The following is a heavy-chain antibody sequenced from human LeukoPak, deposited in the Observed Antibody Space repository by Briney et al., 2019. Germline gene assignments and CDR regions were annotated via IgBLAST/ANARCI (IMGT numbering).Heavy chain of an antibody. J-gene: IGHJ4*02. D-gene: IGHD2-15*01. CDR2: ITQIVDIP. Sequence: ASVKVSCKASGGSFKNYAISWVRQAPGQGPEWMGRITQIVDIPKYGQKFQGRVTISADKSTSTAYMELNSLRPEDTAVYYCASGNGYCSGGNCPGAYWGQGTLVTVSS. V-gene: IGHV1-69*04. CDR3: ASGNGYCSGGNCPGAY. CDR1: GGSFKNYA.